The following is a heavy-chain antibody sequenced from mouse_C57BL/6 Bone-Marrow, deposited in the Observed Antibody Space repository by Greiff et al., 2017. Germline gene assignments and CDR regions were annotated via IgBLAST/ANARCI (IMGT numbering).Heavy chain of an antibody. CDR1: GYTFTSYW. D-gene: IGHD1-1*01. J-gene: IGHJ3*01. V-gene: IGHV1-64*01. CDR3: ASGYYGSSWFAY. CDR2: IHPNSGST. Sequence: QVQLQQPGAELVKPGASVKLSCKASGYTFTSYWMHWVKQRPGQGLEWIGMIHPNSGSTNYNEKFKSKATLTVDKSSSTAYMQLSSLTSEDSAVYYCASGYYGSSWFAYWGQGTLVTVSA.